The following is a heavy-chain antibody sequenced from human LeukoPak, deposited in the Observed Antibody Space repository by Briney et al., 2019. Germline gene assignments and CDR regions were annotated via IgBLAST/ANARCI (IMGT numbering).Heavy chain of an antibody. Sequence: GASVKVSCKASGYTFTGYYMHWVRQAPGQGPEWMGWINPNSGGTNYAQKFQGRVTMTRDTSISTAYMELSRLRSDDTAVYYCARDAGYSSGWTWGYYYYMDVWGKGTTVTVSS. D-gene: IGHD6-19*01. CDR1: GYTFTGYY. J-gene: IGHJ6*03. CDR2: INPNSGGT. V-gene: IGHV1-2*02. CDR3: ARDAGYSSGWTWGYYYYMDV.